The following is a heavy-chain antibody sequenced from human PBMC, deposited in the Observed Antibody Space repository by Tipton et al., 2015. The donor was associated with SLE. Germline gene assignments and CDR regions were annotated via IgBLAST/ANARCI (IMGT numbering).Heavy chain of an antibody. CDR1: GFTFNSYS. CDR3: AREGNWAGEVDY. Sequence: GSLRLSCAASGFTFNSYSMNWVRQAPGKGLEWVSSISSSSSYIYYADSVKGRFTISTDNAKNSLYLQMNSLRAEDTAVYYCAREGNWAGEVDYWGQGTLVTVSS. CDR2: ISSSSSYI. D-gene: IGHD7-27*01. J-gene: IGHJ4*02. V-gene: IGHV3-21*03.